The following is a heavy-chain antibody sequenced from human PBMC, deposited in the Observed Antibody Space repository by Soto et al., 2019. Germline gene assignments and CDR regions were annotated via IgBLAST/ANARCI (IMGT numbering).Heavy chain of an antibody. CDR1: GFMFTSSA. V-gene: IGHV1-58*01. D-gene: IGHD3-3*01. CDR3: AAVPVFRSLKWLPPYFDY. CDR2: LVVGSGNT. J-gene: IGHJ4*02. Sequence: QMQVVQSGPEVKKPGTSVKVSCKTSGFMFTSSAVQWVRQARGQRLEWIGWLVVGSGNTHYAQHFQERVTLTRDMSTGTSEMEFTNLRSEDTAVDYCAAVPVFRSLKWLPPYFDYWGQGALVTGSS.